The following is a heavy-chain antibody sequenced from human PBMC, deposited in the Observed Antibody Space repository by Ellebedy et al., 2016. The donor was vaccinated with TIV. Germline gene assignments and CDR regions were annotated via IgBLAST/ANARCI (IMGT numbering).Heavy chain of an antibody. CDR1: GFTFSSYA. CDR3: ARAAIMAPQGVDV. CDR2: ISYDGHNK. J-gene: IGHJ6*02. Sequence: GGSLRLSCAASGFTFSSYAMHWVRQAPGKGLEWVAVISYDGHNKYYADSVKGRFTISRDNSKNTLYLQMNSLRAEGTAVYYCARAAIMAPQGVDVWGQGTTVTVSS. D-gene: IGHD3-16*01. V-gene: IGHV3-30-3*01.